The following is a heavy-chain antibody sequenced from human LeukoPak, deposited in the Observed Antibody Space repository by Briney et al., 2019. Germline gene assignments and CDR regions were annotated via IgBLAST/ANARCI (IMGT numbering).Heavy chain of an antibody. Sequence: GVSLRLSCAASGFTLSSYSMNWVRQSPGGGREWVSYISSSSRTIYYADSVKGRFTISREDAKNSLYLQMNSLKDEDTAVYYCARDVGFWGQGTLVTVYS. J-gene: IGHJ4*02. V-gene: IGHV3-48*02. CDR2: ISSSSRTI. CDR3: ARDVGF. CDR1: GFTLSSYS. D-gene: IGHD3-16*01.